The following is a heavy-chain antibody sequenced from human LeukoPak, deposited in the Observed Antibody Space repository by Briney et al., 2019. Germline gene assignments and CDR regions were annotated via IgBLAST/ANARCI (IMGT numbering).Heavy chain of an antibody. CDR1: GFTFSSYA. CDR3: AKVLRYCSSTSWYPDYFDY. Sequence: GGSLRLSCAASGFTFSSYAMSWVRQAPGKGLEWVSAISGSGGSTYYADSVKGRFTISRDNSKNTLYLQMNSLRAEDTAVYYCAKVLRYCSSTSWYPDYFDYWGQGTLVTVSS. D-gene: IGHD2-2*01. V-gene: IGHV3-23*01. CDR2: ISGSGGST. J-gene: IGHJ4*02.